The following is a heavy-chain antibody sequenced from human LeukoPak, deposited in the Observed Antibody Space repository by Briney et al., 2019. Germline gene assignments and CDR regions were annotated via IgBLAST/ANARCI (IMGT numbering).Heavy chain of an antibody. CDR1: GFTFSSYA. D-gene: IGHD2-2*01. Sequence: SGGSLRLSCSASGFTFSSYAMHWVRQAPGKGLVWVSRILSDESSTTYADSVKGRFTISRDNAKNTLYLQMNSLRAEDTAVYYCAREELGYCSSTSCYDVVNWFDPWGQGTLVTVSS. CDR3: AREELGYCSSTSCYDVVNWFDP. J-gene: IGHJ5*02. CDR2: ILSDESST. V-gene: IGHV3-74*01.